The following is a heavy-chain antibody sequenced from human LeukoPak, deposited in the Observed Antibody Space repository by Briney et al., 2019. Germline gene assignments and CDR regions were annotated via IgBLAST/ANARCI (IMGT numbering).Heavy chain of an antibody. CDR3: ARKVSGGWFDP. CDR2: ISSSGSTI. CDR1: GFTFSDYY. V-gene: IGHV3-11*01. Sequence: GGSLRLSCAASGFTFSDYYMRWIRQAPGKGLEWVSYISSSGSTIYYADSVKGRFTISRDNAKNSPYLQMNSLRAEDTAVYYCARKVSGGWFDPWGQGTLVTVSS. J-gene: IGHJ5*02. D-gene: IGHD3-16*01.